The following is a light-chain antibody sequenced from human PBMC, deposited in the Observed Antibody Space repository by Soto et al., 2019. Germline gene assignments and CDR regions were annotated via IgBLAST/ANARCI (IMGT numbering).Light chain of an antibody. CDR2: KVS. Sequence: QSVLTQPASVSGSPGQSITISCTGTSSDVGGYDYVSWYQQHPGQAPKLMIYKVSIRPSGVSNRFSGSKSGNTASLTISGLQAEDEADYYCSSCTSRTTVFGGGTKLTVL. CDR1: SSDVGGYDY. CDR3: SSCTSRTTV. J-gene: IGLJ3*02. V-gene: IGLV2-14*01.